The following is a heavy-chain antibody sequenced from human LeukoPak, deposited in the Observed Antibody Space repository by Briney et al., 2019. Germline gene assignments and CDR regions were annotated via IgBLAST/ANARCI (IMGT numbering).Heavy chain of an antibody. J-gene: IGHJ1*01. Sequence: ASVKVSCKVSGYTLTELSMHWVRQAPGKGLEWMGGFDPEDGETIYAQKFQGRVTMTEDTSTDTAYMELSSLRSEDTAVYYCATARGCSSTSCYTEEYFQHWGQGTLVTASS. V-gene: IGHV1-24*01. CDR3: ATARGCSSTSCYTEEYFQH. CDR2: FDPEDGET. D-gene: IGHD2-2*02. CDR1: GYTLTELS.